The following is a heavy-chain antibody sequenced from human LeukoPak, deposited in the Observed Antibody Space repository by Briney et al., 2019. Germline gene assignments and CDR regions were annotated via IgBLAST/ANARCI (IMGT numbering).Heavy chain of an antibody. Sequence: ASVKVSCKASGYTFTGYYMHWVRQAPGQGLEWMGWINPNTGNPTYAQGFTGRFVFSLDTSVSTAYLQISSLKAEDTAVYYCARVPYCSSTSCSWGVGYYYYGMDVWGQGTTVTVSS. D-gene: IGHD2-2*01. CDR1: GYTFTGYY. CDR3: ARVPYCSSTSCSWGVGYYYYGMDV. J-gene: IGHJ6*02. CDR2: INPNTGNP. V-gene: IGHV7-4-1*02.